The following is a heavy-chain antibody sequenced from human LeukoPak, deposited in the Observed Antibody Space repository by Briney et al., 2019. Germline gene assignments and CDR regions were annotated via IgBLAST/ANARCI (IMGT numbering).Heavy chain of an antibody. V-gene: IGHV3-53*01. CDR2: IYSGGST. Sequence: GGSLRLSCAASGFTVSSNSMTWVRQAPGKGLEWVSVIYSGGSTYSADSVKGRFTISRDNSKNTLYLQMNSLRAEDTAVYYCARLEFRYFDCWGQGTLVTVSS. CDR3: ARLEFRYFDC. CDR1: GFTVSSNS. J-gene: IGHJ4*02. D-gene: IGHD3-3*01.